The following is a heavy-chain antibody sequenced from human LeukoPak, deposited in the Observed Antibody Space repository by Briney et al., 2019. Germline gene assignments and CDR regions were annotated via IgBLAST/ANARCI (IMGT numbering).Heavy chain of an antibody. CDR1: GVSISSSNSY. Sequence: SETLSLTCAVSGVSISSSNSYWGWIRQPPGKGLEWIGSIYCGGNTYYNASLKSRVTISVDTSKNQFSLKLTSVTAADTAVYYCARTTEGGYTYGYFYYYYMDVWGKGTTVTISS. CDR3: ARTTEGGYTYGYFYYYYMDV. J-gene: IGHJ6*03. CDR2: IYCGGNT. D-gene: IGHD5-18*01. V-gene: IGHV4-39*07.